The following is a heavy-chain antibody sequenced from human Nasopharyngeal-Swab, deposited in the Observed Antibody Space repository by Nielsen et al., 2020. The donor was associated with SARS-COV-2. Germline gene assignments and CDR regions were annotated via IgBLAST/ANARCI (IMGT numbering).Heavy chain of an antibody. CDR3: ARRITMVRGVIGSYYGMDV. CDR1: GGSISSSSYY. V-gene: IGHV4-39*01. D-gene: IGHD3-10*01. CDR2: IYYSGST. J-gene: IGHJ6*02. Sequence: GSLRLSCTVSGGSISSSSYYWGWIRQPPGKGLEWIGSIYYSGSTYYNPSLKSRVTISVDTSKNQFSLKLSSVTAADTAVYYCARRITMVRGVIGSYYGMDVWGQGTTVTVSS.